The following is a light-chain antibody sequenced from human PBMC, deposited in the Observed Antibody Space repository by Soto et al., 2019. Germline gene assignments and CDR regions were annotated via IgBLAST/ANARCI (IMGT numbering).Light chain of an antibody. V-gene: IGKV1-39*01. J-gene: IGKJ1*01. CDR1: QSISSY. CDR2: ATS. CDR3: PQSYSTLT. Sequence: DIQMTQSPSSLSASVGDRVTITCRASQSISSYLNWYQQKPGKAPKLLIYATSSLQSGVPSRFSGSGSGTDFTLTISSLQPEDFATYYCPQSYSTLTFGQGKKLDIK.